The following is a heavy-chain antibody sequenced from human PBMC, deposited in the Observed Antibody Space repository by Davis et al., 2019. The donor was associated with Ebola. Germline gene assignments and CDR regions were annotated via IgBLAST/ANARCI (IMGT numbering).Heavy chain of an antibody. V-gene: IGHV3-33*01. Sequence: PGGSLRLSCAASGFTFSSYGMHWVRQAPGKGLEWVAVIWYDGSNKYYADSVKGRFTISRDNSKNTLYLQMNSLRAEDTAVYYCASRDGVTGTATGWGQGTLVTVSS. CDR2: IWYDGSNK. D-gene: IGHD1-7*01. CDR3: ASRDGVTGTATG. CDR1: GFTFSSYG. J-gene: IGHJ4*02.